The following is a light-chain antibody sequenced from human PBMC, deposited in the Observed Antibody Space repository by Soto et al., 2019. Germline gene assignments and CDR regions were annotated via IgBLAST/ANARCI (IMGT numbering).Light chain of an antibody. CDR3: SSYTSSSTWV. CDR1: SSDVGGYNY. Sequence: QSALTQPASVSGSPGQSITISCTGTSSDVGGYNYVSWYQQHPGKAPKLMIYDVSNRPSGVSNRFSGSKSGNTASLTISGLQAEGEADYYCSSYTSSSTWVFGGGTQLTVL. CDR2: DVS. V-gene: IGLV2-14*01. J-gene: IGLJ7*01.